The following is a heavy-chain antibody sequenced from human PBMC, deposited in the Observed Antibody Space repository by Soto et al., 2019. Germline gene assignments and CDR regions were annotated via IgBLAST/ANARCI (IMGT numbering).Heavy chain of an antibody. D-gene: IGHD2-15*01. V-gene: IGHV4-39*01. Sequence: QPQLQESGPGLVEPSETLSLTCTLSGGSITSTSYYWGWIRQPPGKGPEWIGSLYYGGSTHYNPSIKSRLTISVDTSKNQVSLKLSSVTAADTSVYFCARSSGGSFPPFELWGQGTLVTVSS. CDR2: LYYGGST. J-gene: IGHJ4*02. CDR1: GGSITSTSYY. CDR3: ARSSGGSFPPFEL.